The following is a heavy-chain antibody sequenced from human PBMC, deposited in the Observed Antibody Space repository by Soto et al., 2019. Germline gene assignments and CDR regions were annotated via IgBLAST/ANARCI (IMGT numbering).Heavy chain of an antibody. CDR1: GFSFNNAW. J-gene: IGHJ4*02. Sequence: EVQLVESGGGLVKSGGSLRLSCAASGFSFNNAWMSWVRQAPGKGLVWVGRIKSMTDGGATDYAAPVKGRFSISRDDSKNTLYLQMTSLQTEDTAVYHCTTDLRWEVQPIDYLGPGTLVTVSS. V-gene: IGHV3-15*01. CDR2: IKSMTDGGAT. CDR3: TTDLRWEVQPIDY. D-gene: IGHD1-26*01.